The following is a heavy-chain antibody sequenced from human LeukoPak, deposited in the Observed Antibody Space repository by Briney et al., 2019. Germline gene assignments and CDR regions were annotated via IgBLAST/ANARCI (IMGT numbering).Heavy chain of an antibody. CDR1: GYSISSNHW. V-gene: IGHV4-28*01. D-gene: IGHD3-3*02. CDR2: IFYAGST. Sequence: SDALSLTCAVSGYSISSNHWWGWIRQPPGKGLEWIGYIFYAGSTYYNPSLKSRVTMSVDTSKNQFSLRLSSVTAVDTAVYYCARIGPILGAAWVDYWGQGTLVSVSS. J-gene: IGHJ4*02. CDR3: ARIGPILGAAWVDY.